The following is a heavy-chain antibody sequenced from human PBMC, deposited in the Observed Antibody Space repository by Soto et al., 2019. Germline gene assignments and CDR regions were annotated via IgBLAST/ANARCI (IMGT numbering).Heavy chain of an antibody. D-gene: IGHD1-26*01. J-gene: IGHJ6*02. CDR3: ARDHKWDGMDV. V-gene: IGHV5-51*01. CDR1: GYSFTSYW. CDR2: IYPGDSDT. Sequence: GASLKISCKGSGYSFTSYWIGWVRQMPGKGLEWMGIIYPGDSDTRYSPSFQGQVTISADKSISTAYLSSVTAADTAVYYCARDHKWDGMDVWGQGTTVTVSS.